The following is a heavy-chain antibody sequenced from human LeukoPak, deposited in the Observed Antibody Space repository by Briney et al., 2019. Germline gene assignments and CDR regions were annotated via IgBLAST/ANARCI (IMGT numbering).Heavy chain of an antibody. J-gene: IGHJ4*02. CDR3: AKIMSDYDFWSGYYRGHYFDY. Sequence: GSLRLSCAASGFTFSSYAMGWVRPAPGKGLEWVSAISGSGGSTYYADSVKGRFTISRDNSKNTLYLQMNSLRAEDTAVYYCAKIMSDYDFWSGYYRGHYFDYWGQGTLVTVSS. D-gene: IGHD3-3*01. CDR1: GFTFSSYA. V-gene: IGHV3-23*01. CDR2: ISGSGGST.